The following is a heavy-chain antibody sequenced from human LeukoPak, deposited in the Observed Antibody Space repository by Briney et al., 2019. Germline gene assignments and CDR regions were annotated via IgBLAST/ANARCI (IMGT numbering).Heavy chain of an antibody. CDR1: GGSISSSSYY. CDR2: IYYSGST. J-gene: IGHJ4*02. D-gene: IGHD5-12*01. CDR3: ARRSRGYSGYDPWGAFDY. Sequence: TSETLSLTCTVSGGSISSSSYYWGWIRQPPGKGLEWIGSIYYSGSTYYNPSLKSRVTISVDTSKNQFSLKLSSVTAADTAVYYCARRSRGYSGYDPWGAFDYWGQGTLVTVSS. V-gene: IGHV4-39*01.